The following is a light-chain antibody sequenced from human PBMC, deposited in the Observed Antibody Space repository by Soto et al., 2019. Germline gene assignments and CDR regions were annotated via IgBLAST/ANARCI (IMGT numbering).Light chain of an antibody. V-gene: IGKV3-11*01. CDR2: DAS. Sequence: EIVLTQSPATLSLSPGERATLSCRASQSFSTYLAWYQQKPGQAPRLLIYDASNRATGIPARFSVSGSGTDFTLTINSLEPEDFAVYYCQQRSNWPPVTFGGGTKVEIK. CDR1: QSFSTY. CDR3: QQRSNWPPVT. J-gene: IGKJ4*01.